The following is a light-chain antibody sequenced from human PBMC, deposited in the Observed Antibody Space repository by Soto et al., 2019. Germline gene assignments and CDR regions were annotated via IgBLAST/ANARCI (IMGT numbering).Light chain of an antibody. V-gene: IGLV2-11*01. J-gene: IGLJ2*01. Sequence: QPVLTQPRSVSGSPGQSVTISCTGTSSDVGGYNYVSWYQQHPGKAPKLMIYDVSKRPSGVPDRFSGSKSGNTASLTISGLQAEDEADYYCCSYAGSYTSSFGGGTKLTVL. CDR2: DVS. CDR1: SSDVGGYNY. CDR3: CSYAGSYTSS.